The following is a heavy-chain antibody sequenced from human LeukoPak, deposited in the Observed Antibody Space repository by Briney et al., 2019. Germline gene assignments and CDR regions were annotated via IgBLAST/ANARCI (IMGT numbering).Heavy chain of an antibody. D-gene: IGHD4-23*01. CDR3: ARVSESGNSDY. V-gene: IGHV3-33*01. J-gene: IGHJ4*02. CDR1: GFSFISYG. Sequence: PGRSLRLSCAASGFSFISYGMHWVRQAPGKGLEWVAVIWYDGTNKYYADSVRGRFTISRDTSNNMLYLQMNSLRAEDTAVYYCARVSESGNSDYWGQGTLVTVSS. CDR2: IWYDGTNK.